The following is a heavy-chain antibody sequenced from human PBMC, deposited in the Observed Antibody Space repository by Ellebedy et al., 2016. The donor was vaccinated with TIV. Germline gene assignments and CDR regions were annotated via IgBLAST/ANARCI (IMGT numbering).Heavy chain of an antibody. CDR2: TTHSGST. CDR3: ARDETVGTDAFDV. D-gene: IGHD1/OR15-1a*01. Sequence: SETLSLXXSVSVDSTSDGDYYWAWIRQPPGKGLEWIGSTTHSGSTYYNPSLKSRVTILVDRSKNQFSLNLTSVTAADTAIYYCARDETVGTDAFDVWGQGTMVTVSS. V-gene: IGHV4-39*07. CDR1: VDSTSDGDYY. J-gene: IGHJ3*01.